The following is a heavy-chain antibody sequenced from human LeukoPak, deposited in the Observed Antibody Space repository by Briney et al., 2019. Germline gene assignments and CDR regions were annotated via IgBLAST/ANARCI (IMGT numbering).Heavy chain of an antibody. D-gene: IGHD2/OR15-2a*01. CDR3: ARVLYAEYYFDY. CDR1: GFTFSSYW. V-gene: IGHV3-74*01. CDR2: INSVGTST. J-gene: IGHJ4*02. Sequence: GGSLRLSCAASGFTFSSYWMHWVRHATGKGLVWVSLINSVGTSTSYADSLNGLFTLSIDNAKNTLYLQMNSLRAEDTAVYYCARVLYAEYYFDYWGQGTLVTVSS.